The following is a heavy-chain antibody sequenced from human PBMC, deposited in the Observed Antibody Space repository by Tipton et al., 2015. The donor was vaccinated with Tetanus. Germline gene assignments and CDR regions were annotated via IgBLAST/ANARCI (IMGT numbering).Heavy chain of an antibody. V-gene: IGHV3-48*01. Sequence: SLRLSCAASGFTLRTYSMNWVRQAPGKGPEWISYISTTGNTIYYADSVKGRFTISRDNAKNSLSLQVSGLRREDTAVYYCATSTVTRWGPGTLVTVSS. J-gene: IGHJ4*02. CDR2: ISTTGNTI. D-gene: IGHD4-17*01. CDR1: GFTLRTYS. CDR3: ATSTVTR.